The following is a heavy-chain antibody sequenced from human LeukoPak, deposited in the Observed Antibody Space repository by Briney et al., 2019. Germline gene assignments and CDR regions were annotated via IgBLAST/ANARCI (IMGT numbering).Heavy chain of an antibody. CDR3: ARVVSMIVVEGAFDI. D-gene: IGHD3-22*01. Sequence: GTSVKVSCKASGYTFTSYGISWVRQAPGQGLEWMGWISAYNGNTNYAQKLQGRVTMTTDTSTSTAYMELRSLRSDDTAVYYCARVVSMIVVEGAFDIWGQGTMVTVSS. CDR2: ISAYNGNT. J-gene: IGHJ3*02. CDR1: GYTFTSYG. V-gene: IGHV1-18*01.